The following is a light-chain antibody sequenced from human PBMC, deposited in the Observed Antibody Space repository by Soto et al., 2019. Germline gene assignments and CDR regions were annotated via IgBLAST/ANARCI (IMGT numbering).Light chain of an antibody. CDR2: DVS. V-gene: IGKV1-5*01. CDR3: QQYNSSSQFT. CDR1: QRMSGW. Sequence: STLSASVVDTVTITFRASQRMSGWLAWHQQKPGKAPKLLIYDVSALKRGVPPRFSGSGSGTEFTLTISCLQPDDVATYHCQQYNSSSQFTFGPGTKWIS. J-gene: IGKJ3*01.